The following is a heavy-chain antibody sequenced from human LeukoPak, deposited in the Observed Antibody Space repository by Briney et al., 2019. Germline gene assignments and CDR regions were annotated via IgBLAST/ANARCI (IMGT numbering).Heavy chain of an antibody. CDR1: GFTFSSYA. D-gene: IGHD5-18*01. J-gene: IGHJ6*02. V-gene: IGHV3-30*04. Sequence: PGGSLRLSCAASGFTFSSYAMHWVRQAPGKGLEWVAVISYDGSNKYYADSVKGRFTISRDNSKNTLYLQMNSLRAEGTAVYYCARVGYSYGSYYYYGMDVWGQGTTVTVSS. CDR3: ARVGYSYGSYYYYGMDV. CDR2: ISYDGSNK.